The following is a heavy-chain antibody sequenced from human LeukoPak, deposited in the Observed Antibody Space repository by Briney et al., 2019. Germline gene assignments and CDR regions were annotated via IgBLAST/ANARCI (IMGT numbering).Heavy chain of an antibody. D-gene: IGHD3-3*01. V-gene: IGHV4-59*01. J-gene: IGHJ4*02. CDR2: IYYSGST. Sequence: SETLSLTFTVSGGSISSYYWSWIRQPPGKGLEWIGYIYYSGSTNYNPSLKSRVTISVDTSKNQFSLKLSSVTAADTAVYYCARDLVGSGYAFDYWGQGTLVTVSS. CDR1: GGSISSYY. CDR3: ARDLVGSGYAFDY.